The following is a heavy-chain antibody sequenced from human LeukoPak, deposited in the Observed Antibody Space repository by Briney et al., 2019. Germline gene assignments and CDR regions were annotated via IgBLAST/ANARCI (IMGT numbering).Heavy chain of an antibody. CDR3: ARGLVMAAAVFYFDY. D-gene: IGHD6-13*01. V-gene: IGHV4-34*01. Sequence: SETLSLTCAVYGGSFSGYYWSWIRQPPGKGLEWIGEINHSGSTNYNPSLKSRVTISVDTSKNQFSLKLSSVTAADTAVYYCARGLVMAAAVFYFDYWGQGTLVTVSS. J-gene: IGHJ4*02. CDR1: GGSFSGYY. CDR2: INHSGST.